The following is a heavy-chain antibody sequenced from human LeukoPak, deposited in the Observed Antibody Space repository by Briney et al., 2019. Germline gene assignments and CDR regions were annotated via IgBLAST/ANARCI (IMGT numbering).Heavy chain of an antibody. CDR1: GDSMDTYY. CDR3: AKSNGYGLIDI. D-gene: IGHD3-22*01. V-gene: IGHV4-59*12. J-gene: IGHJ3*02. Sequence: PSETLSLTCTVSGDSMDTYYWSWIRQPPGKGLEWIGFIYYSGSTNYNPSLKRRVTISLDTSRNQFSLKLNSVTAADTAVYYCAKSNGYGLIDIWGQGTMVTVSS. CDR2: IYYSGST.